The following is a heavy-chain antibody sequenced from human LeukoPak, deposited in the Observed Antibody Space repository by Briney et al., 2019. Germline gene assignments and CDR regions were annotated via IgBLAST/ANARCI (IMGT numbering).Heavy chain of an antibody. J-gene: IGHJ5*02. CDR1: GFTFSSYW. V-gene: IGHV3-7*01. CDR2: IKKDGSEK. Sequence: GGSLRLSCAASGFTFSSYWMSWVRQAPGKGLEWVANIKKDGSEKYYVDSVKGRFTISRDNAKKSLYLQMNSLRAEDTAVYYCAKLRVKNGYNHNWFDPWGQGTLVTVSS. D-gene: IGHD5-24*01. CDR3: AKLRVKNGYNHNWFDP.